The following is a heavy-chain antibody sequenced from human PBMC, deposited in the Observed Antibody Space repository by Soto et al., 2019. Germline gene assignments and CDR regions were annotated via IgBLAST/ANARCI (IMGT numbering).Heavy chain of an antibody. J-gene: IGHJ4*02. Sequence: QAHLVQSGPEAKKPGASVKVSCKGSGCIFTSYGIAWVRQAPGQGLEWRGWISAHNGNTEYAQKFQGRVTVTRDTSTSTAYLELRSLRSDATALYYCARGGYGDYWGQGALVTVSS. CDR3: ARGGYGDY. D-gene: IGHD2-15*01. CDR1: GCIFTSYG. CDR2: ISAHNGNT. V-gene: IGHV1-18*01.